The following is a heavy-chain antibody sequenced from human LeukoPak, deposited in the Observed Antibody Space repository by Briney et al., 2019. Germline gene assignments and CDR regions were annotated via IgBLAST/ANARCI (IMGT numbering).Heavy chain of an antibody. D-gene: IGHD4-23*01. V-gene: IGHV4-59*01. CDR2: IYHSGST. Sequence: PSETLSLTCSVSGGFNTHYYWTWIRQPPGKGLELIGYIYHSGSTNYNPSLNSRVTISVDTSKNHFSLKLSSVTAADTAVYYCARDVEDYGGNSDAFDIWGQGTMVTVSS. CDR1: GGFNTHYY. J-gene: IGHJ3*02. CDR3: ARDVEDYGGNSDAFDI.